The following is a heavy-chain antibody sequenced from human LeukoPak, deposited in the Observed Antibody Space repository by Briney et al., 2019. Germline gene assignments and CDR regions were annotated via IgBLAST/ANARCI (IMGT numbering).Heavy chain of an antibody. V-gene: IGHV3-15*01. CDR3: TTDLYYYDSSGYPIPLAFDY. Sequence: GGSLRLSCAASGFTFSNAWMSWVRQAPGKGLEWVGRIKSKTDGGTTDYAAPVKGRFTISRDDSKNTLYLQMNSLKTEDTAVYYCTTDLYYYDSSGYPIPLAFDYWGRGTLVTVSS. J-gene: IGHJ4*02. D-gene: IGHD3-22*01. CDR1: GFTFSNAW. CDR2: IKSKTDGGTT.